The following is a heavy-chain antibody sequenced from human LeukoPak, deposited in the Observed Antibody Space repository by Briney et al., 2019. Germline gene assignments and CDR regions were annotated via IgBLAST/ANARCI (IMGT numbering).Heavy chain of an antibody. CDR2: ICSGRST. V-gene: IGHV3-53*01. CDR3: ARAFRVCSGGSCYPKHFDY. Sequence: GGSLRLSCAASGFTVSSNYMSWVRQAPGKGLEWVSVICSGRSTYYADSVKGRFTISRDNSKNTLYLQMNSLRAEDTAVYYCARAFRVCSGGSCYPKHFDYWGQGTLVTFSS. J-gene: IGHJ4*02. CDR1: GFTVSSNY. D-gene: IGHD2-15*01.